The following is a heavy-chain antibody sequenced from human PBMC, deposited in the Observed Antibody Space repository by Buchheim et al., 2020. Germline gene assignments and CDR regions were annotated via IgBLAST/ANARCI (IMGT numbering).Heavy chain of an antibody. CDR2: IYYGGRT. CDR3: ARRSYSSGWYWFDP. D-gene: IGHD6-19*01. Sequence: QLKSWGQGRPSLREPLPSPATVSGASISSYYWSGTRHPPGRGRRGMGIIYYGGRTTYTPSSKSRVTISVDTSKNKFSLKLSSVTAADTAVYYCARRSYSSGWYWFDPWGQGTL. J-gene: IGHJ5*02. V-gene: IGHV4-59*01. CDR1: GASISSYY.